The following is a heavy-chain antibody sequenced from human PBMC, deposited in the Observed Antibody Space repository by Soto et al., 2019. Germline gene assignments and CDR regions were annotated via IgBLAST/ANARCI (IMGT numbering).Heavy chain of an antibody. D-gene: IGHD3-10*01. CDR1: GYSFTGNY. V-gene: IGHV1-2*04. Sequence: ASVKVSCEDSGYSFTGNYMHWVRQAPGQGLEWMGWINPNSGGTNYAQKFQGWVTMTRDTSISTAYMELSRLRSDDTAVYYCARDPYYGSGSWTLFDYWGQGTLVTVSS. CDR3: ARDPYYGSGSWTLFDY. J-gene: IGHJ4*02. CDR2: INPNSGGT.